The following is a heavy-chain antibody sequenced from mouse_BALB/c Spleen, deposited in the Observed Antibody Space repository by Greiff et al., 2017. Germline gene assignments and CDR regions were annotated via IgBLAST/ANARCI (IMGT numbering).Heavy chain of an antibody. CDR2: IDPANGNT. D-gene: IGHD2-1*01. CDR1: GFNIKDTY. J-gene: IGHJ3*01. Sequence: EVKLMESGAELVKPGASVKLSCTASGFNIKDTYMHWVKQRPEQGLEWIGRIDPANGNTKYDPKFQGKATITADTSSNTAYLQLSSLTSEDTAVYYCARPIYYGNYPFAYWGQGTLVTVSA. CDR3: ARPIYYGNYPFAY. V-gene: IGHV14-3*02.